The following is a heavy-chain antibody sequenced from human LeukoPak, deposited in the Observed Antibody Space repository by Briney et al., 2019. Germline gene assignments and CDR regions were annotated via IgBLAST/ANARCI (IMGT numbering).Heavy chain of an antibody. V-gene: IGHV3-21*01. CDR2: ISSSSSYI. D-gene: IGHD3-10*01. J-gene: IGHJ4*02. CDR3: ARDRDTMVRGEFDY. CDR1: GFTFSSYS. Sequence: QPGGPLRLSCAASGFTFSSYSMNWVRQAPGKGLKWVSSISSSSSYIYYADSVKGRFTISRDNAKNSLYLQMNSLRAEDTAVYYCARDRDTMVRGEFDYWGQGTLVTVSS.